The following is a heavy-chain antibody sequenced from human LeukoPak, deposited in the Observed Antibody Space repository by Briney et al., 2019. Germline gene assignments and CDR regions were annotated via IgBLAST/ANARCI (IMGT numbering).Heavy chain of an antibody. CDR3: ARVWSVAADY. V-gene: IGHV1-8*01. CDR2: MNPKSGNT. J-gene: IGHJ4*02. D-gene: IGHD3-10*01. CDR1: GYTFTSYD. Sequence: AASVTVSCKASGYTFTSYDINWVRQATGQGLEWMGWMNPKSGNTGYAQKFQGRVTMTRNTSISTAYMELSSLRSEDTAVYYCARVWSVAADYWGQGTLVTVSS.